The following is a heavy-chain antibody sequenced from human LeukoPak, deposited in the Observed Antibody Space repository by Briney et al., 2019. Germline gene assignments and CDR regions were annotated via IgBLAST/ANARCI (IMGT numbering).Heavy chain of an antibody. CDR1: GFTFSTYW. D-gene: IGHD1-14*01. J-gene: IGHJ2*01. CDR3: VRLYKIEGADL. V-gene: IGHV3-74*01. CDR2: IRKDGTTT. Sequence: PAGSLRLSCAASGFTFSTYWLHWVRQPPGKGLVWVSSIRKDGTTTNYADSVKGRFTISRDNAKNTLYLQMNSLRAEDTAVYYCVRLYKIEGADLWGRGTLVTVSS.